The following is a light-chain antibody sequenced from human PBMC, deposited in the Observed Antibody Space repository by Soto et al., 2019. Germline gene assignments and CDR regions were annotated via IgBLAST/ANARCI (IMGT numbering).Light chain of an antibody. Sequence: EIVLTQSPATLSLSPGERATLSCRASQSVGIQLAWYQQKPGQAPSLLIYDASNSATGIPARFSGSGTGTDFTLTISTPEPEDFEVYYCHHRNGWPATFGQGTKVEIK. CDR1: QSVGIQ. V-gene: IGKV3-11*01. J-gene: IGKJ1*01. CDR2: DAS. CDR3: HHRNGWPAT.